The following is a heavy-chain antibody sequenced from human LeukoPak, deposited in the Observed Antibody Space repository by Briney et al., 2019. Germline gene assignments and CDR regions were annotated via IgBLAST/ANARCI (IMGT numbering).Heavy chain of an antibody. CDR2: IYHSGST. Sequence: SETLSLTCAVSGVSISSGGYSWSWLRQPPGKGLEWIGYIYHSGSTYYNPSLKSRVTISVDRSKNQFSLKLSSVTAADTAVYYCASTFYDSSGSGDYWGQGTLVTVSS. CDR3: ASTFYDSSGSGDY. J-gene: IGHJ4*02. CDR1: GVSISSGGYS. V-gene: IGHV4-30-2*01. D-gene: IGHD3-22*01.